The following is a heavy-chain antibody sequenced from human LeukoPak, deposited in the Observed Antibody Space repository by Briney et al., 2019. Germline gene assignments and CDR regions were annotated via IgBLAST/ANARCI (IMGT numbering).Heavy chain of an antibody. V-gene: IGHV3-48*02. Sequence: PGGSLRLSCAASGFIFSTYDMHWVRQAPGKGLEWVSCISSSSSTIYYADSVKGRFTISRDNAQNSLYLQINSLRDEDTALYYCARDLDYSSSGTYYDAFDIWGQGTMVTVSS. CDR2: ISSSSSTI. CDR3: ARDLDYSSSGTYYDAFDI. CDR1: GFIFSTYD. J-gene: IGHJ3*02. D-gene: IGHD3-10*01.